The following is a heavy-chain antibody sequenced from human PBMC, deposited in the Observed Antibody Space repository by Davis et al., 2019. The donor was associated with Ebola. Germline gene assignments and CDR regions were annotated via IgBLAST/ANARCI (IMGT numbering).Heavy chain of an antibody. CDR3: ARGGVLMVYAMGAFDI. V-gene: IGHV6-1*01. CDR2: TYYRSKWYN. Sequence: MPSETLSLTCAISGDSVSSNSAAWNWIRQSPSRGLEWLGRTYYRSKWYNDYAVSVKSRITVNPDTSKNQFSLQLNSVTPEDTAVYYCARGGVLMVYAMGAFDIWGQGTMVTVSS. D-gene: IGHD2-8*01. CDR1: GDSVSSNSAA. J-gene: IGHJ3*02.